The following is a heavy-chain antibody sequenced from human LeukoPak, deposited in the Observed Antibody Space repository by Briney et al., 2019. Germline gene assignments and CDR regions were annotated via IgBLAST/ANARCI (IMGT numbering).Heavy chain of an antibody. CDR2: ISGSGGST. CDR1: GFTFSSYG. Sequence: GGSLRLSCAASGFTFSSYGMSWVRQAPGKGLEWVSAISGSGGSTYYADSVKGRFTISRDNSKNTLYLQMNSLRAEDTAVYYCAKDRSYYDSSGYIYYFDYWGQGTLVTVSS. CDR3: AKDRSYYDSSGYIYYFDY. D-gene: IGHD3-22*01. J-gene: IGHJ4*02. V-gene: IGHV3-23*01.